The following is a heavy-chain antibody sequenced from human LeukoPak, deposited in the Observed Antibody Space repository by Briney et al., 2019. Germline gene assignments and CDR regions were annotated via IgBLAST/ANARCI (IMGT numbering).Heavy chain of an antibody. V-gene: IGHV1-69*10. J-gene: IGHJ6*04. CDR1: GGTFSASG. Sequence: SVKVSCKASGGTFSASGITWVRQAPGQGLEWMGGIIPMIGITNYAQKFQGRVTITADKSTSTAYLELSSLRSEDTALYYCASGLSGTLRHMDVWGRGTTVIVSS. CDR2: IIPMIGIT. D-gene: IGHD1-7*01. CDR3: ASGLSGTLRHMDV.